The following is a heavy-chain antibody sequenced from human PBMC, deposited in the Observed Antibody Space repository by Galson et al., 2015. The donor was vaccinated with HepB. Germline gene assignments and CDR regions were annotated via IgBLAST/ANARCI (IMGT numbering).Heavy chain of an antibody. CDR2: INTHNGDT. D-gene: IGHD4-17*01. CDR3: AKDYAVTTKSWFDP. Sequence: SCKGSGYKFATFGISWVRQAPRQGLEWMGWINTHNGDTNYARKFLGRVTMTTDTSTSTAYMELRNLRYDDTALYYCAKDYAVTTKSWFDPWGQGTLVTVSS. V-gene: IGHV1-18*01. CDR1: GYKFATFG. J-gene: IGHJ5*02.